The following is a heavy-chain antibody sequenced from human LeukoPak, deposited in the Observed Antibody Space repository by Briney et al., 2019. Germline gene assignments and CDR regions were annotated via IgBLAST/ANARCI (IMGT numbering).Heavy chain of an antibody. Sequence: SVKVSCKAPGGSFGRYAVSWVRQAPGQGLEWMGGIIPIFGTANYAQKFQGRVTITADESTSTAYMELSSLRSEDTAVYYCARGSHVVVTAILGGWFDPWGQGTLVTVSS. D-gene: IGHD2-21*02. V-gene: IGHV1-69*01. CDR1: GGSFGRYA. CDR2: IIPIFGTA. J-gene: IGHJ5*02. CDR3: ARGSHVVVTAILGGWFDP.